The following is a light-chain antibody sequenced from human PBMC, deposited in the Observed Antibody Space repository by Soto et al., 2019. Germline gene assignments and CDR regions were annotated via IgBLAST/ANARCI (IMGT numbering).Light chain of an antibody. CDR1: QSVGKF. CDR2: DAS. J-gene: IGKJ1*01. V-gene: IGKV3-11*01. Sequence: EIVLTQSPATLSLSPGESATLSCRASQSVGKFLAWYRQTPGQAPRLLIFDASTRAPGIPARFSGSGSGTEFTLTISSLEPDDFAVYYCQQRTFWPATFGQGTRVEIK. CDR3: QQRTFWPAT.